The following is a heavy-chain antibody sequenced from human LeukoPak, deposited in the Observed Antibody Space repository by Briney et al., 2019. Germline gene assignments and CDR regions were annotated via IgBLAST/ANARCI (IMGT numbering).Heavy chain of an antibody. D-gene: IGHD3-10*01. CDR1: GFTFGDYA. V-gene: IGHV3-49*04. J-gene: IGHJ4*02. Sequence: GGSLRLSCIGSGFTFGDYAMSWGRQAPGKGLEWVGFIRSKAYGGTTQYAASVKGRFTISRDDSKTIAYLQMNSLKTEDTAVYYCTRVRSGNDFDYWGQGTPVTVSS. CDR3: TRVRSGNDFDY. CDR2: IRSKAYGGTT.